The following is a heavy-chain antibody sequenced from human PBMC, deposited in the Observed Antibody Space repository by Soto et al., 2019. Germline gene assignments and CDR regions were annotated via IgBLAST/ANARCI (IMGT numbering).Heavy chain of an antibody. V-gene: IGHV1-18*01. CDR3: ARDTRGYSYDMMGWYYFDY. Sequence: ASVKVSCKASGYTFTSYGISWVRQAPGQGLEWMGWISAYNGNTNYAQKLQGRVTMTTDTSTSTAYMELRSLRSDYTAVYYCARDTRGYSYDMMGWYYFDYWGQGTLVTVSS. CDR1: GYTFTSYG. J-gene: IGHJ4*02. CDR2: ISAYNGNT. D-gene: IGHD5-18*01.